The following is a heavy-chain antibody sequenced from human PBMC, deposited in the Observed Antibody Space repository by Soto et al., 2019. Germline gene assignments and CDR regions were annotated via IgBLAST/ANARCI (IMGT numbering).Heavy chain of an antibody. Sequence: GASVKVSCKASGYTFTSYDINWVRQATGQGLEWMGWMDPNSGNTGYAQKFQGRVTMTRNTSISTAYMELSSLRSEDTAVYYCARESGRGDYDFVPYYYYYYMDVWGKGTTVTVSS. CDR3: ARESGRGDYDFVPYYYYYYMDV. D-gene: IGHD5-12*01. CDR1: GYTFTSYD. J-gene: IGHJ6*03. CDR2: MDPNSGNT. V-gene: IGHV1-8*01.